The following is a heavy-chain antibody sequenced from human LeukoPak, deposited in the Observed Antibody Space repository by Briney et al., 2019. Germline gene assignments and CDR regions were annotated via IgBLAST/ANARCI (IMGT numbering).Heavy chain of an antibody. CDR1: GGSISSYY. CDR3: AKVPRFITMIAYYFDY. CDR2: ISGSGGST. D-gene: IGHD3-22*01. J-gene: IGHJ4*02. V-gene: IGHV3-23*01. Sequence: PSETLSLTCTVSGGSISSYYWSRIRQPPGKGLEWVSAISGSGGSTYYADSVKGRFTISRDNSKNTLYLQMNSLRVEDTAVYYCAKVPRFITMIAYYFDYWGQGTLVTVSP.